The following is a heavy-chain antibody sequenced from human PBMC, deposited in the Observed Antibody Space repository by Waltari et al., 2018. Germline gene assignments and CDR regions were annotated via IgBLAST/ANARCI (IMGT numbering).Heavy chain of an antibody. CDR3: IRHVEWDHSF. CDR1: GFTFSASA. CDR2: IRSGANYYAT. J-gene: IGHJ1*01. V-gene: IGHV3-73*01. D-gene: IGHD3-3*01. Sequence: EVQLVESGGGLAQPGGSLKLSRAASGFTFSASAMHWARQVSGKGLEWIGHIRSGANYYATKYAASVAGRFTIFRDDSKNTAYLQMTSLKSDDTAIYYCIRHVEWDHSFWGQGTPVTVSA.